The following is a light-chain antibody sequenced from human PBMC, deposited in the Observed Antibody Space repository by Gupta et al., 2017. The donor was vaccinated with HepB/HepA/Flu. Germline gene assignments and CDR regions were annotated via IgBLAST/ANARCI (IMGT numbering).Light chain of an antibody. V-gene: IGKV2-30*01. CDR2: KDS. CDR3: RQGKHWPLT. J-gene: IGKJ4*01. CDR1: QSLVYSDGNTY. Sequence: ASISCRSSQSLVYSDGNTYLNWYQQKPGQSPRRLIYKDSNRDSGLPDRFSGSGSGTDFTLKISRVEAEDVGVYYFRQGKHWPLTFGRGTKVEIK.